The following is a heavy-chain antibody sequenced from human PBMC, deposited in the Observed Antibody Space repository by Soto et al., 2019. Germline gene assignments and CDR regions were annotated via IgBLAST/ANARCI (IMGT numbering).Heavy chain of an antibody. Sequence: ASVKVSCKASGYTFTSYGISWVRQAPGQGLEWMGWISAYNGNTNYAQKLQGRVTMTTDTSTSTAYMELRSLRSDDTAVYYCARDGSARIVVVPAAIEYYYYYYYMDVWGKGTTVTVSS. CDR1: GYTFTSYG. D-gene: IGHD2-2*01. V-gene: IGHV1-18*01. J-gene: IGHJ6*03. CDR2: ISAYNGNT. CDR3: ARDGSARIVVVPAAIEYYYYYYYMDV.